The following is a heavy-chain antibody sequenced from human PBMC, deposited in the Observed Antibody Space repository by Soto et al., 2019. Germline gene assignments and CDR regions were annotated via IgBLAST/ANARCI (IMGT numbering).Heavy chain of an antibody. CDR3: ARSGHLFDY. CDR1: GGSFNDYY. D-gene: IGHD3-10*01. V-gene: IGHV4-34*01. J-gene: IGHJ4*02. CDR2: INHTGHT. Sequence: QVQLQQWGAGLLKPSETLSITCAVYGGSFNDYYWSWIRQPPGKGLEWIGEINHTGHTNYNPSLKSRVTISVDTSKNQFSLKLSSVTAADTAVYYCARSGHLFDYWGQGILVTVSS.